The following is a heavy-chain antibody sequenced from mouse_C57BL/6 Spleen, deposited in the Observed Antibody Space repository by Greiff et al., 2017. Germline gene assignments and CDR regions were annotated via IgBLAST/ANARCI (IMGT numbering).Heavy chain of an antibody. CDR2: IDPSDSET. CDR1: GYTFTSYW. J-gene: IGHJ4*01. CDR3: AREEKDGYDEHAMDY. D-gene: IGHD2-2*01. Sequence: QVQLQQPGAELVRPGSSVKLSCKASGYTFTSYWMHWVKQRPIQGLEWIGNIDPSDSETHYNQKFKDKATLTVDKSSSTAYMQLSRLTSEDSAVYYGAREEKDGYDEHAMDYWGQGTSVTGSS. V-gene: IGHV1-52*01.